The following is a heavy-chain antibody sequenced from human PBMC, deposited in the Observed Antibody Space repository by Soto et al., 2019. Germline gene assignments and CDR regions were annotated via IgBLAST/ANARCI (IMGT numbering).Heavy chain of an antibody. CDR3: ARAIASGY. Sequence: QVQLVESGGGVVQPGTSLRLSCVASGFTFSTSGMHWVRQAPGKGLEWVAVISRDGSVKYYADSVKGRFTISRDTSKNTLYLQMISLRAEDTAVYYCARAIASGYWGQGTLVTVSS. V-gene: IGHV3-30*03. D-gene: IGHD3-10*01. CDR1: GFTFSTSG. CDR2: ISRDGSVK. J-gene: IGHJ4*02.